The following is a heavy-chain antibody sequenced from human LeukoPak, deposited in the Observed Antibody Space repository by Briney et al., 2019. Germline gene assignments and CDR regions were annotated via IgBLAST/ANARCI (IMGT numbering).Heavy chain of an antibody. V-gene: IGHV3-15*01. CDR2: IKSKTDGGTT. D-gene: IGHD1-26*01. Sequence: WGSLRLSCAASGCTFSNAWRSWVRQAPGKGLEWVGRIKSKTDGGTTDYAARVKGRFAISRENSKNTLYRQMNTLKTEYTAVYYCPQDLEWEQTDFAYWGQGTLVTVSS. CDR1: GCTFSNAW. J-gene: IGHJ4*02. CDR3: PQDLEWEQTDFAY.